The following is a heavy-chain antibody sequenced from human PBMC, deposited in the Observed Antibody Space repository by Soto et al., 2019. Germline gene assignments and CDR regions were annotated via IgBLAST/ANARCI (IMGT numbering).Heavy chain of an antibody. Sequence: EVQLLESGGVLEQPGGSQRLSCAASGFTFSSYAMSWVRQAPGKGLEWVSAISGSGGSTYYADSVKGRFTISRDNSKNTLYLQMNSLRAEDTAVYYCAKSYGDYYFDYWGQGTLVTVSS. CDR1: GFTFSSYA. J-gene: IGHJ4*02. V-gene: IGHV3-23*01. CDR2: ISGSGGST. D-gene: IGHD4-17*01. CDR3: AKSYGDYYFDY.